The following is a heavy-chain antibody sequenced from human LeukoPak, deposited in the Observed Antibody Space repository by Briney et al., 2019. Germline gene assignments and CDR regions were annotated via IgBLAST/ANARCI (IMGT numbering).Heavy chain of an antibody. CDR3: ARSVGEWLSSYYFDY. J-gene: IGHJ4*02. Sequence: GGSLRLSCAASGFTFSSYAMHWVRQAPGKGLEYVSGINTDSKGGSTYYTNSVKGRFTISRDNSKNTLYLQMGSLRAEDLAVYYCARSVGEWLSSYYFDYWGQGTLVTVSS. D-gene: IGHD3-3*01. V-gene: IGHV3-64*01. CDR1: GFTFSSYA. CDR2: INTDSKGGST.